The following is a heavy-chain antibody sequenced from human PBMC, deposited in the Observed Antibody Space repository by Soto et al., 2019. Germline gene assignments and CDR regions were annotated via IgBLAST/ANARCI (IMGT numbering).Heavy chain of an antibody. J-gene: IGHJ4*02. Sequence: QLHLQESGPGLVKPSETLSLTCTVSGGSIGSSAYYWGWIRQPPGKGLEWIGNIYYGVTTYYNPSLNSRVTISADTSKNQISLKLSSVTAADTAVYYCARGSTGTTPVDYWGQGTLVTVSS. CDR3: ARGSTGTTPVDY. CDR2: IYYGVTT. D-gene: IGHD1-7*01. V-gene: IGHV4-39*01. CDR1: GGSIGSSAYY.